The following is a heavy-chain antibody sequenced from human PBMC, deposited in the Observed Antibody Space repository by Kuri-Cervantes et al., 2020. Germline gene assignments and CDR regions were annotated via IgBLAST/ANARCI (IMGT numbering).Heavy chain of an antibody. V-gene: IGHV3-15*07. CDR2: IKSKTDGGTT. J-gene: IGHJ5*02. Sequence: GGSLRLSCAASGFTFEDYAMHWVRQAPGKGLEWVGRIKSKTDGGTTDYAAPVKGKFTISRDVSKNTLYLQMNSLKTEDTAVYCCTSRLRFDPWGQGTLVTVSS. CDR3: TSRLRFDP. CDR1: GFTFEDYA.